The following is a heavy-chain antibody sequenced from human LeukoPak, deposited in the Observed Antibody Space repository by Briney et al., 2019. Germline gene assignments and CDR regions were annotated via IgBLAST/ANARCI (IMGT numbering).Heavy chain of an antibody. D-gene: IGHD6-19*01. CDR3: TSLAGSSGWFLAPNDY. CDR2: ISGSGGST. CDR1: GFTFSSYA. V-gene: IGHV3-23*01. Sequence: PGGSLRLSCAASGFTFSSYAMSWVRQAPGKGLEWVSAISGSGGSTYYADSVKGRLTISRDNSKNTLYLQMNSLRAEDTAVYYCTSLAGSSGWFLAPNDYWGQGTLVSVSS. J-gene: IGHJ4*02.